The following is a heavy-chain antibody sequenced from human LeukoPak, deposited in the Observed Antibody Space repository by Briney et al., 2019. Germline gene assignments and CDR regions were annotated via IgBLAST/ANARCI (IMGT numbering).Heavy chain of an antibody. CDR3: ARAGYCGGDCYSDY. Sequence: SVKVSCKASGGTFSSYAISWVRQAPGQGLEWMGGIIPIFGTANYAQKFQGRVTITADESTSTAYMELSSMRSEDTAVYYCARAGYCGGDCYSDYWGQGTLVTVSS. CDR1: GGTFSSYA. CDR2: IIPIFGTA. V-gene: IGHV1-69*01. J-gene: IGHJ4*02. D-gene: IGHD2-21*01.